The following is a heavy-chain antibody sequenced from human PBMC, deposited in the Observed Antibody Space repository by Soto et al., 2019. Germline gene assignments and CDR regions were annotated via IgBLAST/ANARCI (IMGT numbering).Heavy chain of an antibody. J-gene: IGHJ3*02. CDR3: ARPHYEFAFDI. CDR1: GGSFSAYS. V-gene: IGHV4-34*01. D-gene: IGHD4-17*01. Sequence: QVLLQQWGAGLLKPSETLSLTCAVSGGSFSAYSWTWIRQPPGKGLEWIGEINHSGSTNYNPSLKSRVTITGDTSKNHLSLKLSSVTAADTAVYYCARPHYEFAFDIWGQGTMVTVSS. CDR2: INHSGST.